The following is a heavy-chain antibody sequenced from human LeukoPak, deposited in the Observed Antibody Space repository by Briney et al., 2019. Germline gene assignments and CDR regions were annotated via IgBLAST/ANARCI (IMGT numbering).Heavy chain of an antibody. D-gene: IGHD6-6*01. CDR2: INPNSGGT. CDR3: ASSGYSSSFGAFDI. Sequence: ASVKVSCKAIGYTFTGYYMHWVRQAPGQGLEWMGWINPNSGGTNYAQKFQGRVTMTRDTSISTAYMELSRLRSDDTAVYYCASSGYSSSFGAFDIWGQGTMVTVSS. V-gene: IGHV1-2*02. J-gene: IGHJ3*02. CDR1: GYTFTGYY.